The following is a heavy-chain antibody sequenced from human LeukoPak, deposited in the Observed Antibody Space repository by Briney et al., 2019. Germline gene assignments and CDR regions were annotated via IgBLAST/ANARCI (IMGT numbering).Heavy chain of an antibody. J-gene: IGHJ4*02. D-gene: IGHD3-10*01. CDR3: VTDRRGILVRGTTFDY. Sequence: GGSLRLTCSASGFTFSSYAMHWVRQAPGKGLEYVSAISSNGGSTYCADSVKGRFTISRDNSKNMLYLQMSSLRAEDTAVYYCVTDRRGILVRGTTFDYWGQGTLVTVSS. V-gene: IGHV3-64D*06. CDR1: GFTFSSYA. CDR2: ISSNGGST.